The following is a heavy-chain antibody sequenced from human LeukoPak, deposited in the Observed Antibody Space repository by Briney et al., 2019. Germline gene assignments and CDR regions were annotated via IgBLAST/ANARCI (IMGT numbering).Heavy chain of an antibody. CDR2: INHSGST. D-gene: IGHD1-26*01. J-gene: IGHJ4*02. CDR1: GGSFSGYY. CDR3: ARGSGSYYFDY. V-gene: IGHV4-34*01. Sequence: SETLSLTCAVYGGSFSGYYWSWLRQPPGKGLEWIGEINHSGSTNYNPSLKSRVTISIDTSKNQLSLKLSSVAAADTAVYYCARGSGSYYFDYWGQGTLVTVSS.